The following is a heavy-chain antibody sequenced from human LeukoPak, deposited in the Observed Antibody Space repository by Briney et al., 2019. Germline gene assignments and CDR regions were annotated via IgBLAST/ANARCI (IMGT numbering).Heavy chain of an antibody. Sequence: SETLSLTCTVSGGSISSGSYYWSWIRQPAGKGLEWIGRIYTSGSTNYNPSLKSRVTISVDTSKNQFSLKLSSVTAADTAVYYCARAPFHYYDLSTGSGTHFDYWGQGTLVTVSS. CDR2: IYTSGST. CDR3: ARAPFHYYDLSTGSGTHFDY. D-gene: IGHD3-9*01. J-gene: IGHJ4*02. CDR1: GGSISSGSYY. V-gene: IGHV4-61*02.